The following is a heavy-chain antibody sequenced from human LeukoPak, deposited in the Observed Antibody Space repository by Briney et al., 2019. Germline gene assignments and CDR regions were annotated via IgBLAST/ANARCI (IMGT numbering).Heavy chain of an antibody. CDR2: ISAYNGIT. CDR3: ARVERLSGYYGMDV. CDR1: GYTFTSYG. V-gene: IGHV1-18*01. J-gene: IGHJ6*02. Sequence: ASVKVSCKASGYTFTSYGISWVRQAPGQGLEWMGWISAYNGITNYAQKLQGRVTMTTDTSTSTAYMELRSLRSDDTAVYYCARVERLSGYYGMDVWGQGTTVTVSS. D-gene: IGHD1-1*01.